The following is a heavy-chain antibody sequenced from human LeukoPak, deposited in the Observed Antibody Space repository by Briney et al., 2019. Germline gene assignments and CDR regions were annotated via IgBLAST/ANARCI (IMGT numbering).Heavy chain of an antibody. Sequence: ASVKVSCKASGYTFTSYYMHWVRQAPGQELEWMGIINPSGGSTSYAQKFQGRVTMTRDMSTSTVYMELSSLRSEDTAVYYCARDNLRIVGAIPDYYYMDVWGKGTTVTVSS. J-gene: IGHJ6*03. D-gene: IGHD1-26*01. CDR3: ARDNLRIVGAIPDYYYMDV. CDR2: INPSGGST. V-gene: IGHV1-46*01. CDR1: GYTFTSYY.